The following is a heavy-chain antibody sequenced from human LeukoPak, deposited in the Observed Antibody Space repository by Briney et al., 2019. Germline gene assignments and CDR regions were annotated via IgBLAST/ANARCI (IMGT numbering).Heavy chain of an antibody. CDR2: ISHDGRNT. V-gene: IGHV3-30*18. J-gene: IGHJ5*02. Sequence: GRSLTLSCAASGFTFNSFGMHWVRQAPGKGLEWVAAISHDGRNTYYGDSVKGRFTISRDNSKNTLYLQMNSLRAEDTAVYYCAKVGRYCSGGSCYPAAWGQGTLVTVSS. CDR3: AKVGRYCSGGSCYPAA. CDR1: GFTFNSFG. D-gene: IGHD2-15*01.